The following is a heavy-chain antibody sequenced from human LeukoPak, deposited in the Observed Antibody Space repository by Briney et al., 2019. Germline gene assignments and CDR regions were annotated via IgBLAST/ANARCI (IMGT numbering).Heavy chain of an antibody. D-gene: IGHD3-22*01. CDR1: GFTFSSYA. J-gene: IGHJ4*02. Sequence: GGSLRLSCAASGFTFSSYAMSWVRQAPGKGLEWVSAISGSGGSTYYADSVKGRLTISRDNSKNTLYLQMNSLRAEDTAVYYCAKGLKYYYDSSPSPGMYWGQGTLVTVSS. CDR3: AKGLKYYYDSSPSPGMY. CDR2: ISGSGGST. V-gene: IGHV3-23*01.